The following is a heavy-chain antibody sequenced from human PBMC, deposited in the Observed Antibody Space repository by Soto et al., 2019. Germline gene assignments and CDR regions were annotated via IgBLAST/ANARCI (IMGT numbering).Heavy chain of an antibody. Sequence: ASVKVSCKASGYTFTSYYMHWVRQAPGQGLEWMGIINPSGGSTSYAQKFQGRVTMTRDTSTSTVYMELSSLRSEDTAVYYCARDRIPNIVVVPAALSPPNYYYGMDVWGQGTTVTVSS. D-gene: IGHD2-2*01. CDR3: ARDRIPNIVVVPAALSPPNYYYGMDV. V-gene: IGHV1-46*01. J-gene: IGHJ6*02. CDR2: INPSGGST. CDR1: GYTFTSYY.